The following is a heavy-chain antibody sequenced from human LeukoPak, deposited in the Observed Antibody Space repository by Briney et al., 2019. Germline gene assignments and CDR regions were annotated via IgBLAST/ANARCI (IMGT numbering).Heavy chain of an antibody. CDR3: ARSFVDPGPCGMDV. CDR1: GGTFSSYA. V-gene: IGHV1-69*01. Sequence: SVKVSCKASGGTFSSYAISWVRQAPGQGLEWMGGIIPIFGTANYAQKFQGRVTITADESTSTAYMELSSLRSEDTAVYYCARSFVDPGPCGMDVWGKGTTVTVSS. J-gene: IGHJ6*04. D-gene: IGHD3-10*01. CDR2: IIPIFGTA.